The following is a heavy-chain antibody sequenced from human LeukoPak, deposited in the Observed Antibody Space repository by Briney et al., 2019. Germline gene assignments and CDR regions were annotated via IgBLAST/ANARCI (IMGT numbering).Heavy chain of an antibody. J-gene: IGHJ6*02. D-gene: IGHD4-17*01. CDR1: GFTFSSYS. CDR2: ISSSSSTI. V-gene: IGHV3-48*01. Sequence: GGSLRLSCAASGFTFSSYSMNWVRQAPGKGLEWVSYISSSSSTIYYADSVKGRFTVSRDNAKNSLYLQMSSLRAEDTAVYYCARVGSRADYGDSRYYYYYYGMDVWGQGTTVTVSS. CDR3: ARVGSRADYGDSRYYYYYYGMDV.